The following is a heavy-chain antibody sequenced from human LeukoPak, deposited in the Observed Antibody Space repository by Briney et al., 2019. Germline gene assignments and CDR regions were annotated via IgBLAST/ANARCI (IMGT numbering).Heavy chain of an antibody. V-gene: IGHV3-48*01. CDR1: GFTFSSYS. J-gene: IGHJ4*02. D-gene: IGHD5-18*01. CDR2: SSSSSSTI. CDR3: AKEKSGGYSYGYLDY. Sequence: PGGSLRLSCAASGFTFSSYSMNWVRQAPGKGLEWVSYSSSSSSTIYYADSVKGRFTISRDNAKNSLYLQMNSLRAEDTAVYYCAKEKSGGYSYGYLDYWGQGTLVTVSS.